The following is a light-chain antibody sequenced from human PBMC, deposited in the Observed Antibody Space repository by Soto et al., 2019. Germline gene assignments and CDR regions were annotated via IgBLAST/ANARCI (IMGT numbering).Light chain of an antibody. CDR1: SSNIGSNT. Sequence: QSVLTQPPSASGTPGQRVTISCSGSSSNIGSNTVNWYQQLPGTAPKLLIYSNNQRPSGVPDRFSGSKPGTSASLAISGLQYEDEADYYCAAWDDSLNGPVFGPGTQLTVL. CDR3: AAWDDSLNGPV. J-gene: IGLJ1*01. V-gene: IGLV1-44*01. CDR2: SNN.